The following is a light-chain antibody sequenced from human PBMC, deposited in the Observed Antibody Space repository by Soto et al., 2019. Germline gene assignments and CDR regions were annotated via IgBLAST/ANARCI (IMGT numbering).Light chain of an antibody. CDR3: QQYNNWPWT. CDR1: QSISDT. V-gene: IGKV3-15*01. Sequence: EIVVTQSPATLSVSQGGRATLSCRASQSISDTLAWCQQKPGQAPRLLIYSASRRATGFPARFSGSGSGTDFTLTISSLQSEDFAVCYCQQYNNWPWTFGQGSKVAIK. J-gene: IGKJ1*01. CDR2: SAS.